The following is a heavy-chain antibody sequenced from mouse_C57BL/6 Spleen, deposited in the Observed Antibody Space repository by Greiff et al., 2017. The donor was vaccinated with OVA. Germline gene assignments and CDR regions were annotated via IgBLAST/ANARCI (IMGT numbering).Heavy chain of an antibody. J-gene: IGHJ4*01. D-gene: IGHD1-1*01. Sequence: EVKLVESGGGLVKPGGSLKLSCAASGFTFSSYAMSWVRQTPEKRLEWVATISDGGSYTYYPDNVKGRFTISRDNAKNNLYLQMGHLKSEDTAMYYCARADYYGSSYPFCAMDYWGQGTSVTVSS. V-gene: IGHV5-4*03. CDR3: ARADYYGSSYPFCAMDY. CDR2: ISDGGSYT. CDR1: GFTFSSYA.